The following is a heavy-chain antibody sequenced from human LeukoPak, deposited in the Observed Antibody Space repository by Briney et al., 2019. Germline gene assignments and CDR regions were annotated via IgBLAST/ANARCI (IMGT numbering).Heavy chain of an antibody. V-gene: IGHV4-34*01. CDR3: AGDSSSLFQH. CDR1: GGSFSGYY. D-gene: IGHD6-13*01. Sequence: SETLSLTCAVYGGSFSGYYWTWIRQPPGKGLEWIGEVNHSAMSAYDPSLKSRVIISVDTSKKQFSLKLTSVTAADTAIYYCAGDSSSLFQHWGQGTLVTVSS. CDR2: VNHSAMS. J-gene: IGHJ1*01.